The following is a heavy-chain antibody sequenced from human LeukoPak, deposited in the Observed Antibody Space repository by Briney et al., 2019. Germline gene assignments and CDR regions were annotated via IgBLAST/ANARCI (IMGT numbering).Heavy chain of an antibody. D-gene: IGHD6-19*01. Sequence: GGSLRLSCAASGFTFNNYNINWVRQAPGKGLEWVSGISWNSGSIGYADSVKGRFTISRDNAKNSLYLQMNSLRAEDTALYYCAKDIRPSLTVAGSDYWGQGTLVTVSS. CDR1: GFTFNNYN. CDR2: ISWNSGSI. CDR3: AKDIRPSLTVAGSDY. V-gene: IGHV3-9*01. J-gene: IGHJ4*02.